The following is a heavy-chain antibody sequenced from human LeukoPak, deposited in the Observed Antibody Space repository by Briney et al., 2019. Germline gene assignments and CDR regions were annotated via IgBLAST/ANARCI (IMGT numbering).Heavy chain of an antibody. V-gene: IGHV1-2*02. Sequence: ASVKVSCKASGYTFTGYYMHWVRQAPGQGLEWMGWINSNSGGTNYAQKFQGRVTMTRDTSISTAYMELSRLRSDDTAVYYCARDRRQQPTFFDYWGQGTLVTVSS. CDR1: GYTFTGYY. J-gene: IGHJ4*02. CDR3: ARDRRQQPTFFDY. D-gene: IGHD6-13*01. CDR2: INSNSGGT.